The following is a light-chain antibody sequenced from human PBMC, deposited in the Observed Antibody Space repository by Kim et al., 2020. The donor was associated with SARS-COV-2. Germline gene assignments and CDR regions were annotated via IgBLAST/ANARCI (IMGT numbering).Light chain of an antibody. J-gene: IGKJ1*01. Sequence: TRSLSPGDRATLSASASQSVSRSYLALYQQKPGQAPRLLIYGASSRATGIPDRFSGSGSGTDFTLTISRLEPEDFAVYYCQQPWTFGQGTKVDIK. V-gene: IGKV3-20*01. CDR3: QQPWT. CDR2: GAS. CDR1: QSVSRSY.